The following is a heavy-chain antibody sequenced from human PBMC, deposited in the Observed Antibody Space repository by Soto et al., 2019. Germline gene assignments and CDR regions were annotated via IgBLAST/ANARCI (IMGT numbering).Heavy chain of an antibody. J-gene: IGHJ4*02. CDR1: GYTFTSYA. D-gene: IGHD2-21*01. CDR3: ARDGAMLFSCYY. V-gene: IGHV1-3*01. CDR2: INAGNGNT. Sequence: ASVKVSCKASGYTFTSYAMHWVRQAPGQWLEWMGWINAGNGNTKYSQKFRGRVTITRDTYTSTAYMELSSLRSEDTAVYYCARDGAMLFSCYYWGQGTMVTVSS.